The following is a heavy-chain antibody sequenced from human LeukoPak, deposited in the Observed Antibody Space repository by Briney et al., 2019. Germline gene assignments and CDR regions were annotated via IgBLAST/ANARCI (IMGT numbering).Heavy chain of an antibody. V-gene: IGHV4-34*01. J-gene: IGHJ4*02. CDR3: ARSYSGSYRGFDY. CDR2: INHSGST. CDR1: GGSFSGYY. Sequence: SETLSLTCAVYGGSFSGYYWSWIRQPPGKGLEWIGEINHSGSTNYNPSLKSRVTISVDTSKNQFSLKLSSVTAADTAVYYCARSYSGSYRGFDYWGQGTLVTVSS. D-gene: IGHD1-26*01.